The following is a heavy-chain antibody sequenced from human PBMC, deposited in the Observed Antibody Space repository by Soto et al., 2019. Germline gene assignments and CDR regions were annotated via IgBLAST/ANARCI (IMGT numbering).Heavy chain of an antibody. CDR2: INHSGNT. CDR3: ARHHVRGRTIAGAAEF. D-gene: IGHD1-26*01. V-gene: IGHV4-34*01. CDR1: GGSLSGYY. Sequence: QVQLQQWGAGLLKPSETLSLTCAVYGGSLSGYYWSWIRQPPGKGLEWIGEINHSGNTNYNPSLKSRVTISVGTSKNQLFLNLSSVTAADTAIYYCARHHVRGRTIAGAAEFWGQGTLVTVSS. J-gene: IGHJ4*02.